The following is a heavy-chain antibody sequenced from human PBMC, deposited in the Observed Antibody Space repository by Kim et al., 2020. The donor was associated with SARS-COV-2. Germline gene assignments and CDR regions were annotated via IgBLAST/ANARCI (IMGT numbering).Heavy chain of an antibody. V-gene: IGHV4-31*03. CDR3: ARGNVWGSYRYEILPPPYFDY. CDR1: GGSISSGGYY. Sequence: SETLSLTCTVSGGSISSGGYYWSWIRQHPGKGLEWIGYIYYSGSTYYNPSLKSRVTISVDTSKNQFSLKLSSVTAADTAVYYCARGNVWGSYRYEILPPPYFDYWGQGTLVTVSS. D-gene: IGHD3-16*02. J-gene: IGHJ4*02. CDR2: IYYSGST.